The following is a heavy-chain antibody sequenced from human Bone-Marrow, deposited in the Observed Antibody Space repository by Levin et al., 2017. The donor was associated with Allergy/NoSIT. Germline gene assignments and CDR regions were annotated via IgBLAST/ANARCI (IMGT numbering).Heavy chain of an antibody. CDR3: ARCFGGRLRFFDY. V-gene: IGHV1-46*01. D-gene: IGHD4-23*01. J-gene: IGHJ4*02. CDR2: IYPSGGAT. Sequence: ASVKVSCKSSESTFTNYDIHWVRQAPGPGQGLEWMGVIYPSGGATTYAQHFQGILTLSSDTSTSTVYMDLRSLTSDDTAVYYCARCFGGRLRFFDYWGQGSLVTVST. CDR1: ESTFTNYD.